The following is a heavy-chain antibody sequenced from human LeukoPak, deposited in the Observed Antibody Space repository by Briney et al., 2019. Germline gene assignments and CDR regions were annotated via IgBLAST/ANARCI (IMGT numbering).Heavy chain of an antibody. CDR1: GGSVNSRSYY. J-gene: IGHJ3*02. V-gene: IGHV4-61*01. CDR2: IYYNGNT. CDR3: ARDRGDYYGSGTYYLDSFDI. Sequence: SETLSLTCTVSGGSVNSRSYYWNWIRQPAGKGLEWIGYIYYNGNTNYNPSLKSRVTISVDTSKNQFSLKLTSVTAADTALYYCARDRGDYYGSGTYYLDSFDIWGQGAMVTVSS. D-gene: IGHD3-10*01.